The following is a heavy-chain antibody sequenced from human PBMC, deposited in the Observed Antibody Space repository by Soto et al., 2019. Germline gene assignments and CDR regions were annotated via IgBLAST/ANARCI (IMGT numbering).Heavy chain of an antibody. D-gene: IGHD1-26*01. Sequence: QVQLVESGGGVVQPERSLRLSCAASGFTFRSYTMHWVRQAPGKGLEWVGVITYDGTNQYYADSVKGRFTISRDNSRNTLYLQMNSLRPDDTAVYYCARAPSGSYPEFDYWGQVTLVTVFS. CDR1: GFTFRSYT. CDR3: ARAPSGSYPEFDY. CDR2: ITYDGTNQ. V-gene: IGHV3-30-3*01. J-gene: IGHJ4*02.